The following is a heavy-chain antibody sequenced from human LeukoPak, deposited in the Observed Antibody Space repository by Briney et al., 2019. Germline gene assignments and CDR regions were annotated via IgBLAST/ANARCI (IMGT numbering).Heavy chain of an antibody. CDR2: IHYSGST. D-gene: IGHD1-1*01. CDR3: ARVTYDWRSFDI. V-gene: IGHV4-39*07. J-gene: IGHJ3*02. Sequence: PSETLSLTSHVSGGSISSRSYYWAWIRQPPGKGLEWIASIHYSGSTYYKLSLKSRVTISVGTSRNQFSLKVSSVTAADTAVHYCARVTYDWRSFDIWGQGTMVTVSS. CDR1: GGSISSRSYY.